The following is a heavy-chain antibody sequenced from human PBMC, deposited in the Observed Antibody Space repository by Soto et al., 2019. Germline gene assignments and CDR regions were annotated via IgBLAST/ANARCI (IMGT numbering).Heavy chain of an antibody. CDR2: MTVDTSDT. V-gene: IGHV1-2*06. Sequence: ASVKVSCKASGYRITTFYINGARHAHGQGLEWMGRMTVDTSDTPYAQKFQGRVTMTRDTSISTAYMEVNNVKSDDTAIYYCARDGNAVLSGYSVGFDFWGQETLVAVYS. CDR3: ARDGNAVLSGYSVGFDF. J-gene: IGHJ4*02. CDR1: GYRITTFY. D-gene: IGHD5-12*01.